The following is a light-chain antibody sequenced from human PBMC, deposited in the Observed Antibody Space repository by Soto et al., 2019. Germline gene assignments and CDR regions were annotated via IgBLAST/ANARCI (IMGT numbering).Light chain of an antibody. CDR1: SSDVGAYNY. J-gene: IGLJ1*01. Sequence: QSALTQPASVSGSPGQSITISCTGTSSDVGAYNYVSWYQQHPGKAPKLIIYDVSNRPSGVSDRFSGSKSGNTASLTISGLQAEDEADYYCNSCTISSTYVFGTGTKLTVL. CDR2: DVS. CDR3: NSCTISSTYV. V-gene: IGLV2-14*01.